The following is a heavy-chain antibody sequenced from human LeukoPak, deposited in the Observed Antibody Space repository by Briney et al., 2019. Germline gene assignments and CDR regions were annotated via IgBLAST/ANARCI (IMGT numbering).Heavy chain of an antibody. CDR1: GFTFSGYA. Sequence: GGSLRLSCAASGFTFSGYAMHWVRQAPGKGLEWLTDVYYDGTNKHYADSVKGRFTIFRDNSKNRLYLQLNSLRGDDTAVYYCGRGVGSYVYDYYYGLDVWGQGGTVTVCS. CDR2: VYYDGTNK. J-gene: IGHJ6*02. V-gene: IGHV3-30-3*01. CDR3: GRGVGSYVYDYYYGLDV. D-gene: IGHD3-16*01.